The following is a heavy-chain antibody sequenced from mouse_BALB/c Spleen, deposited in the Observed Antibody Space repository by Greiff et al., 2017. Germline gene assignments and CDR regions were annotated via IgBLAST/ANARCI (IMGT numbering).Heavy chain of an antibody. Sequence: VQLQQSGAELMKPGASVKISCKATGYTFSSYWIEWVKQRPGHGLEWIGEILPGSGSTNYNEKFKGKATFTADTSSNTAYMQLSSLTSEDSAVYYCARGDYYDYEGGFAYWGQGTLVTVSA. CDR3: ARGDYYDYEGGFAY. CDR1: GYTFSSYW. CDR2: ILPGSGST. D-gene: IGHD2-4*01. V-gene: IGHV1-9*01. J-gene: IGHJ3*01.